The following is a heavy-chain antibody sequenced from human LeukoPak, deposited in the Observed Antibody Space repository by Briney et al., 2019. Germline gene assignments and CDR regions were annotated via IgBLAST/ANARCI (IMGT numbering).Heavy chain of an antibody. J-gene: IGHJ6*03. Sequence: GGSLRLSCAASGFTFSSYGMHRVRQAPGKGLEWVAVIWYDGSNKYYADSVKGRFTISRDNSKNTLYLQMGSLRAEDMAVYYCARRGTPYSSSSYHYDYYYMDVWGKGTTVTVSS. CDR2: IWYDGSNK. V-gene: IGHV3-33*01. D-gene: IGHD6-6*01. CDR1: GFTFSSYG. CDR3: ARRGTPYSSSSYHYDYYYMDV.